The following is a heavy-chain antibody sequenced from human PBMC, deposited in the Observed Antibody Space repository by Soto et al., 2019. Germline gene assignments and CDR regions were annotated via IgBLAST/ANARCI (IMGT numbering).Heavy chain of an antibody. CDR1: GGSFSGYY. CDR3: ARALITKWERYFRH. Sequence: SETLSLTCAVYGGSFSGYYWSWIRQPPGKGLEWIGEINHSGSTNYNPSLKSRVTISVDTSKNQFSLKLSSVTAADTAVYYCARALITKWERYFRHWGQGTLVTVSS. J-gene: IGHJ1*01. D-gene: IGHD1-26*01. V-gene: IGHV4-34*01. CDR2: INHSGST.